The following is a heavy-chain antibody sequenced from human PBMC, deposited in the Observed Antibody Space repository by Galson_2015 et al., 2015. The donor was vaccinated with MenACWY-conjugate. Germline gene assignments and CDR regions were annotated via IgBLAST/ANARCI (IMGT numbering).Heavy chain of an antibody. Sequence: SVKVSCKASGGTFSSYAISWVRQAPGQGLEWMGGIIPIFGTANYAQKFQGRVTITADESTSTAYMELSSLRSEDTAVYYCARGDCSSTSCQADDYYYYGMDVWGQGTTVTVSS. CDR1: GGTFSSYA. J-gene: IGHJ6*02. V-gene: IGHV1-69*13. CDR2: IIPIFGTA. D-gene: IGHD2-2*01. CDR3: ARGDCSSTSCQADDYYYYGMDV.